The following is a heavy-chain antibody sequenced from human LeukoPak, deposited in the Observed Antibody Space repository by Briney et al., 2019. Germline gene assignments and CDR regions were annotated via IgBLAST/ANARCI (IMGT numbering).Heavy chain of an antibody. D-gene: IGHD1-26*01. Sequence: GGSLRLSCAASGFTFSDYYMSWLRQAPGKGLEWVSYIGSSSSYTNYADSVKGRFTISRDNAKNSLYLQMDSLRAEDTAVYYCARGGGGTYYHLLDYWGQGTLVTVSS. CDR3: ARGGGGTYYHLLDY. CDR1: GFTFSDYY. CDR2: IGSSSSYT. V-gene: IGHV3-11*06. J-gene: IGHJ4*02.